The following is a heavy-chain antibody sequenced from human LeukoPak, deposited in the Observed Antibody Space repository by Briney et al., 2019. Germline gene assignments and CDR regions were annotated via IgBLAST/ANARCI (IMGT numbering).Heavy chain of an antibody. CDR1: GDSVSSNGFA. CDR3: ARASLQSVYFDC. CDR2: TYYRSKWNN. V-gene: IGHV6-1*01. J-gene: IGHJ4*02. Sequence: SQTLSLTCAISGDSVSSNGFAWSWIRQSPSRGLEWLGRTYYRSKWNNDYAVSVKSRITINPDTSKNQFSLLLNSVTPEDTAVYYCARASLQSVYFDCWGQGTLVTVSS.